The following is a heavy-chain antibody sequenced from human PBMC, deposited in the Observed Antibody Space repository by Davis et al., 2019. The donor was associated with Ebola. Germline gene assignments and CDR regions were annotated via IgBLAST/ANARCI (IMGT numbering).Heavy chain of an antibody. V-gene: IGHV1-46*01. Sequence: AASVKVSCKASGYTFTGYYMHWVRQAPGQGLEWMGIINPSGGSTSYAQKFQGRVTMTRDTSITTAYMELSRLRSDDTAVYYCARVRYCGGDCSRYFYYGMDVWGKGTTVTVSS. CDR3: ARVRYCGGDCSRYFYYGMDV. CDR2: INPSGGST. D-gene: IGHD2-21*02. J-gene: IGHJ6*04. CDR1: GYTFTGYY.